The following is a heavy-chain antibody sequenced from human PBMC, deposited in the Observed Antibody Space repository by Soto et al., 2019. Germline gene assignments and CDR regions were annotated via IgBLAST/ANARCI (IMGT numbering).Heavy chain of an antibody. J-gene: IGHJ6*02. D-gene: IGHD1-26*01. CDR2: IWYDGSNK. V-gene: IGHV3-33*01. Sequence: GGSLRLSCVASGFTFSSYGMHWVRQAPGKGLEWVAVIWYDGSNKYYADSVKGRFTISRDNSKNTLYLQMNSLRAEDTAVYYCARDIVGATKSLHYGMDVWGQGTTVTVYS. CDR1: GFTFSSYG. CDR3: ARDIVGATKSLHYGMDV.